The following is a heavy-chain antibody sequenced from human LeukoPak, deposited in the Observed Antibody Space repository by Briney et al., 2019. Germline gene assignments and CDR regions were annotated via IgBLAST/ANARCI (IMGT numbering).Heavy chain of an antibody. Sequence: GGSLRLSCAASGFTFSSYSMNWVRQAPGKGLEWVSSISSSSSYIYYADSVKGRFTISRDNAKNSLYLQMNSLRAEDTAVYYCARRAGGYSHPYDYWGQGTLVTVSS. D-gene: IGHD4-23*01. CDR3: ARRAGGYSHPYDY. V-gene: IGHV3-21*01. CDR2: ISSSSSYI. CDR1: GFTFSSYS. J-gene: IGHJ4*02.